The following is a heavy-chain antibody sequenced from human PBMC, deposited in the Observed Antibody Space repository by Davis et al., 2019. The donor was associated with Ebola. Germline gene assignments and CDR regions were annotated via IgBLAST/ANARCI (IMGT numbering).Heavy chain of an antibody. CDR3: ARRPMTTVTYFDY. CDR1: GFTVSSNH. CDR2: IYRGGPT. D-gene: IGHD4-17*01. V-gene: IGHV3-66*01. J-gene: IGHJ4*02. Sequence: GESLKISCAASGFTVSSNHMSWVRQAPGKELEWVSVIYRGGPTHYSDSVKGRFTISRDNTKNTLFLQMNSLRVEDTAVYYCARRPMTTVTYFDYWGQGTLVTVSS.